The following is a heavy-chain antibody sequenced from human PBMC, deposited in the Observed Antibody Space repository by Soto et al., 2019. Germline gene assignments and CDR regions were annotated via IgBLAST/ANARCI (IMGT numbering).Heavy chain of an antibody. CDR1: GYTFTSYG. Sequence: QVQLVQSGAEVKKPGASVKVSCKASGYTFTSYGISWVRQAPGQGLEWMGWISAYNGNTNYAQKLQGRVTMTTDTSTSTAYMELRSRRSDDTAVYYCAREINVRDYDFWSGPMYYYYGMDVWGQGTTVTVS. V-gene: IGHV1-18*04. CDR2: ISAYNGNT. D-gene: IGHD3-3*01. J-gene: IGHJ6*02. CDR3: AREINVRDYDFWSGPMYYYYGMDV.